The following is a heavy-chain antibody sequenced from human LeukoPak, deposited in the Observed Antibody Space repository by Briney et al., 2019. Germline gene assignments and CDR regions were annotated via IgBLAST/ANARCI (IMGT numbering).Heavy chain of an antibody. CDR3: ARDRRSRDHSSSWYVGDYYYYMDV. J-gene: IGHJ6*03. V-gene: IGHV4-4*07. D-gene: IGHD6-13*01. CDR1: GGSISSYY. Sequence: SETLSLTCTASGGSISSYYWSWIRQPAGKGLEWIGRIYTSGSTNYNPSLKSRVTMSVDTPKNQFSLKLSSVTAADTAVYYCARDRRSRDHSSSWYVGDYYYYMDVWGKGTTVTVSS. CDR2: IYTSGST.